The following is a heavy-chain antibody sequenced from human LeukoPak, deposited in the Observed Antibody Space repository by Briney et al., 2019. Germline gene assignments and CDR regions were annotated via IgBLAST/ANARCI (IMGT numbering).Heavy chain of an antibody. CDR1: GFTFDDYA. J-gene: IGHJ4*02. D-gene: IGHD3-22*01. CDR2: ISWNSGSI. V-gene: IGHV3-9*01. Sequence: PGGSLRLSCAASGFTFDDYAMHWVRQAPGKGLEWVSGISWNSGSIGYADSVKGRFTISRDNAKNSLYLQMNSLRAEDTALYYCAKAVYYYGSSGYDDWGQGTLVTVSS. CDR3: AKAVYYYGSSGYDD.